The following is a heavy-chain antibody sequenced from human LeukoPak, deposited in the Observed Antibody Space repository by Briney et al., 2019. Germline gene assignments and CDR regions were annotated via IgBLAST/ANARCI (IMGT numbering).Heavy chain of an antibody. D-gene: IGHD2-2*01. CDR3: ARVIVVPAAIGGWFDP. CDR2: INPNSGGT. Sequence: ASVKVSCKASGYTFTGYYMHWVRQAPGQGLEWMGWINPNSGGTNYAQKFQGRVTMTRDTSISTAYMELSRLRSDDTAVYYCARVIVVPAAIGGWFDPWGQGTLVTVSS. V-gene: IGHV1-2*02. CDR1: GYTFTGYY. J-gene: IGHJ5*02.